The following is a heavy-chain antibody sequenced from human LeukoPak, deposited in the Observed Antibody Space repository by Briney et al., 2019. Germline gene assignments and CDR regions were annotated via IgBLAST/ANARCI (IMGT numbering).Heavy chain of an antibody. CDR3: ARERSGEINDY. CDR2: ISYDGSNK. J-gene: IGHJ4*02. Sequence: PGGSLRLSCAASGFTFSSYAIHWVRQAPGKGLEWVAVISYDGSNKYYADSVKGRFTISRDNAKNSLYLQMNSLRAEDTAVYYCARERSGEINDYWGQGTLVTVSS. D-gene: IGHD3-3*01. V-gene: IGHV3-30-3*01. CDR1: GFTFSSYA.